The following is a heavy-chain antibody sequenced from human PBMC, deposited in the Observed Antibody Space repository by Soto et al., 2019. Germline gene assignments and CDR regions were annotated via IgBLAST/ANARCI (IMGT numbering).Heavy chain of an antibody. V-gene: IGHV3-23*01. CDR2: ISGSGGST. J-gene: IGHJ4*02. CDR1: GFTFSSYA. CDR3: ATYSSGYSSGWYVGEDY. Sequence: PGGSLRLSCAASGFTFSSYAMSWVRQAPGKGLEWVSAISGSGGSTYYADSVKGRFTISRDNSKNTLYLQMNSLRAEDTAVYYCATYSSGYSSGWYVGEDYWGQGTLVT. D-gene: IGHD6-19*01.